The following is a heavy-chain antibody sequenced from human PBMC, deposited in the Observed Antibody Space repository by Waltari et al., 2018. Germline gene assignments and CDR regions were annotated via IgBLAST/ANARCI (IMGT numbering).Heavy chain of an antibody. CDR1: GFTFSSYW. CDR2: INGYGSRT. CDR3: ARGHLTGYCNDY. Sequence: EVQLVESGGGLVQPGGSLRLSCAASGFTFSSYWMHWVRQAPGKGLVGVSRINGYGSRTYYADSVKGLFTISRDNAKNTLYLQMNSLSAEDTAIYYCARGHLTGYCNDYWGQGTLVTVSS. J-gene: IGHJ4*02. V-gene: IGHV3-74*01. D-gene: IGHD3-9*01.